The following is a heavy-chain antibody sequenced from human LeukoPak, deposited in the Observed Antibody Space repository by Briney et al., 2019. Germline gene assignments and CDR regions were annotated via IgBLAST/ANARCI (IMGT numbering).Heavy chain of an antibody. D-gene: IGHD3-10*01. V-gene: IGHV3-7*01. CDR2: IRQSGDDK. Sequence: PGGSLRLSCVASGFTFSNYWMSWVRQAPGKGLEWVANIRQSGDDKFYVDSVKGRFTISRDNAKNSLYLQMNSLRADDSAVYYCARDGDLYGSEIYYQGQGLGWNWFAPGGRGPRVPVS. CDR1: GFTFSNYW. CDR3: ARDGDLYGSEIYYQGQGLGWNWFAP. J-gene: IGHJ5*02.